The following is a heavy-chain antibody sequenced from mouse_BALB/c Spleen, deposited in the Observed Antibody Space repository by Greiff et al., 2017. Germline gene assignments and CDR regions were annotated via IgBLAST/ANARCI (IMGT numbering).Heavy chain of an antibody. CDR3: ARYRFITTADYAMDD. CDR1: GYSITSDYA. V-gene: IGHV3-2*02. CDR2: ISYSGST. D-gene: IGHD1-2*01. J-gene: IGHJ4*01. Sequence: EVQLQESGPGLVKPSQSLSLTCTVTGYSITSDYAWNWIRQFPGNKLEWMGYISYSGSTSYNPSLKSRISITRDTSKNQFFLQLNSVTTEDTATYYCARYRFITTADYAMDDWGQGTSVTVSS.